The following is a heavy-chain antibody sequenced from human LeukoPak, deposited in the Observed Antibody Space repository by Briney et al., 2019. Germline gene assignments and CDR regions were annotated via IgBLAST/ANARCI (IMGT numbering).Heavy chain of an antibody. V-gene: IGHV4-31*03. CDR3: ATLGPANCSGGSCSQYGMDV. CDR2: IYYSGST. CDR1: GGSIGSGGYY. D-gene: IGHD2-15*01. J-gene: IGHJ6*02. Sequence: SQTLSLTCTVSGGSIGSGGYYWSWIRQHPGKGLEWIGYIYYSGSTYYNPSLKSRVKILVDTSKNQFSLKLSSVTAADTAVYYCATLGPANCSGGSCSQYGMDVWGQGTTVTVSS.